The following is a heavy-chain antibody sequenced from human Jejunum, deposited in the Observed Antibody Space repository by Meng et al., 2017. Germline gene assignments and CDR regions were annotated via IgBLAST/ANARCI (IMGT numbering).Heavy chain of an antibody. CDR3: AREPNCSGGTCYSRDLDY. V-gene: IGHV3-48*03. Sequence: GGSLRLSCAVSGFTFRSYEMNWVRQAPGKGLEWVSYISSSGNTIYYADSVKGRFTISRDNAKNSLYLQMNSLRAEDTAVYYCAREPNCSGGTCYSRDLDYWGQGTLVTVSS. CDR1: GFTFRSYE. D-gene: IGHD2-15*01. CDR2: ISSSGNTI. J-gene: IGHJ4*02.